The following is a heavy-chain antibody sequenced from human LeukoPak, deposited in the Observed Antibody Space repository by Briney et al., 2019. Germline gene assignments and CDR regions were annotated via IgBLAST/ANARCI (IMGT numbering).Heavy chain of an antibody. J-gene: IGHJ4*02. D-gene: IGHD5-18*01. CDR2: IIPIFGIA. V-gene: IGHV1-69*04. Sequence: SVKVSCKASGGTFSSYAISWVRQAPGQGLEWMGRIIPIFGIANYAQKFQGRVTITADKSTSTAYMELSSLRSEDTAVYYCARGEDTAMVIDYWGQGTLVTVSS. CDR1: GGTFSSYA. CDR3: ARGEDTAMVIDY.